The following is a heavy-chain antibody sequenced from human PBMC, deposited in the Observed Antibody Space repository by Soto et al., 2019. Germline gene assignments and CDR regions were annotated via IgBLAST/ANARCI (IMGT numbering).Heavy chain of an antibody. CDR2: VSGSGDKT. V-gene: IGHV3-23*01. D-gene: IGHD1-26*01. CDR3: ARVGGTLLYCFDS. CDR1: GFTFNNYA. Sequence: EVQLLESGGGLVQPGGSLTLSCAASGFTFNNYAMKWVRQAPGKGLEWVSAVSGSGDKTYYADSVKGRFTISRDISKAGVYLQTKSLRADDRAVYIWARVGGTLLYCFDSWGQGPRVTVSS. J-gene: IGHJ5*01.